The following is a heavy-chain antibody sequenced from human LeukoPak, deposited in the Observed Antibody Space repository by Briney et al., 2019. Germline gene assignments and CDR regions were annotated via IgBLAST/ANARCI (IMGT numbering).Heavy chain of an antibody. CDR3: ARRFCSSTSCNHDAFDI. V-gene: IGHV5-51*01. J-gene: IGHJ3*02. CDR1: GYSFSNYW. Sequence: GESLKISCKGSGYSFSNYWIGWVRQMPGKGLEWMGIIYPDDSDTRNSPSFQGQVTISADKSISTAYLQWSSLKASDTAMYYCARRFCSSTSCNHDAFDIWGQGTMVTVSS. CDR2: IYPDDSDT. D-gene: IGHD2-2*01.